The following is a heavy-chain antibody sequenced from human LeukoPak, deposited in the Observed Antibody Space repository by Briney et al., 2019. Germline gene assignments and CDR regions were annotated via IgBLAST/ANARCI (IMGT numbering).Heavy chain of an antibody. CDR1: GGSFSGYY. Sequence: PSETLSLTCAVYGGSFSGYYWSWIRQPPGKGLEWIGEINHSGSTNYNPSLKSRVTISVDTSKNQFSLKLSSVTAADTAVYYCARGAGIVVVPAAIDRGNWFDPWGQGTLVTVSS. D-gene: IGHD2-2*02. CDR2: INHSGST. CDR3: ARGAGIVVVPAAIDRGNWFDP. V-gene: IGHV4-34*01. J-gene: IGHJ5*02.